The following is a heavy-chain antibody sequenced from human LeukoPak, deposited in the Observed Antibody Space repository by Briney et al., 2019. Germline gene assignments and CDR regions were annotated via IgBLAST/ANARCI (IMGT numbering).Heavy chain of an antibody. D-gene: IGHD2-15*01. V-gene: IGHV4-61*02. Sequence: SQTLSLTCTVSGGSISSSSYYWSWIRQPAGKGLEWIGRIYTSGSTNYNPSLKSRVTISVDTSKNQFSLKLSSVTAADTAVYYCARVSYCSGGSCYRVSWFDPWGQGTLVTVSS. CDR3: ARVSYCSGGSCYRVSWFDP. CDR1: GGSISSSSYY. J-gene: IGHJ5*02. CDR2: IYTSGST.